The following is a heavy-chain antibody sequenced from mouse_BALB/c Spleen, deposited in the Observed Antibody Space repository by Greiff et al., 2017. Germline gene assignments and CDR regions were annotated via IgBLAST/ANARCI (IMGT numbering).Heavy chain of an antibody. J-gene: IGHJ4*01. V-gene: IGHV2-5-1*01. Sequence: VKLVESGPSLVQPSQSLSITCTVSGFSLTSYGVHWVRQSPGKGLEWLGVIWRGGSTDYNAAFMSRLSITKDNSKSQVFFKMNSLQADDTAIYYCARSMITYAMDYWGQGTSVTVSS. CDR2: IWRGGST. CDR1: GFSLTSYG. CDR3: ARSMITYAMDY. D-gene: IGHD2-4*01.